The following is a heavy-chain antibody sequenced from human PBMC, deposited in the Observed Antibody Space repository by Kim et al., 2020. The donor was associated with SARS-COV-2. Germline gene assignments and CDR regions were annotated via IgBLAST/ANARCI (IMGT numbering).Heavy chain of an antibody. V-gene: IGHV3-23*01. J-gene: IGHJ4*02. CDR3: AKNQWERYY. Sequence: GVSLRLSCAASGFTFSSRSLSWFRQAPGKGLEWVSSISDSGGNTEYADSVKGRFTISRDNSKNTMYLQMNSLRVKDTAVYYWAKNQWERYYWGQGTLVTVSS. CDR1: GFTFSSRS. CDR2: ISDSGGNT. D-gene: IGHD1-26*01.